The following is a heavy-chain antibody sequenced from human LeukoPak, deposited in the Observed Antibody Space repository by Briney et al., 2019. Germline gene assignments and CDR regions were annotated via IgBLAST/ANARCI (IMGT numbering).Heavy chain of an antibody. Sequence: SQTLSLPCAVYGGSLSGYYWRWVRHPPGKGLEWIGDIHHSGSTNYNPTLKSRVTLSVNASKNQVSLKLTSVAAADTAVYYCARGGYCSSTSCYRYFDYWGQGTLVTVSS. J-gene: IGHJ4*02. CDR3: ARGGYCSSTSCYRYFDY. V-gene: IGHV4-34*01. CDR2: IHHSGST. D-gene: IGHD2-2*01. CDR1: GGSLSGYY.